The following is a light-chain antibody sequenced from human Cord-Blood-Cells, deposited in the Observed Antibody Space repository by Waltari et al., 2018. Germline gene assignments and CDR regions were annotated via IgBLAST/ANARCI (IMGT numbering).Light chain of an antibody. J-gene: IGKJ5*01. Sequence: ELVLTQSPGILSFSAGECTTLSCRAIQSVSSSYLACYQQEPGQAPRLLIYGASSRATGIPDRFSGSESGTDFTLTISRLVPEDYAVYYSKQSITFGQGTRLEIK. CDR2: GAS. V-gene: IGKV3-20*01. CDR3: KQSIT. CDR1: QSVSSSY.